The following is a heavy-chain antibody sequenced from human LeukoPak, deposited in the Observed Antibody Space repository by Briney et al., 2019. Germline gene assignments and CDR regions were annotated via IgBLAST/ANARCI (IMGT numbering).Heavy chain of an antibody. CDR1: GNTLTELS. CDR3: AKDGASTVAARRPFDY. CDR2: FDPEDGDT. V-gene: IGHV1-24*01. Sequence: ASVKVSCKVSGNTLTELSMHWVRQAPGKGLEWMGGFDPEDGDTIYAQKFQGRVTMTEDTSTDTAYMEVSSLRSEDTAVYYCAKDGASTVAARRPFDYWGQGTLVTVFS. J-gene: IGHJ4*02. D-gene: IGHD6-6*01.